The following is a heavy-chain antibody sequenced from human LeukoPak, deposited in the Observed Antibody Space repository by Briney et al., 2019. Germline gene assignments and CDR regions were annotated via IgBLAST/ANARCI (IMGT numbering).Heavy chain of an antibody. Sequence: GGSLRLSCAASGFTFSDYAMHWVRQAPGKGLEWVSGISWNSGSIGYADSVKGRFTISRDNAKNSLYLQMNSLRPEDMALYYCAKAPRPYYYDSSGYYDYFDYWGQGTLVTVSS. D-gene: IGHD3-22*01. J-gene: IGHJ4*02. V-gene: IGHV3-9*03. CDR3: AKAPRPYYYDSSGYYDYFDY. CDR1: GFTFSDYA. CDR2: ISWNSGSI.